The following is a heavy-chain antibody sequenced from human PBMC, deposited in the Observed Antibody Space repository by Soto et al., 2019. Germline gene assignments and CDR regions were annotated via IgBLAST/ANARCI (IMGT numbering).Heavy chain of an antibody. J-gene: IGHJ6*02. CDR1: GGSINNYY. V-gene: IGHV4-59*01. Sequence: QVHFQESGPGLVKPSETLSLTCTVSGGSINNYYCNWVRQPPGQGLEWIGSIHYSGTTHYNPSLESRVTISADRAKNQFSLKLNSVTAADTAVYYCAGDTYGMDVWGQGTTVTVSS. CDR2: IHYSGTT. CDR3: AGDTYGMDV.